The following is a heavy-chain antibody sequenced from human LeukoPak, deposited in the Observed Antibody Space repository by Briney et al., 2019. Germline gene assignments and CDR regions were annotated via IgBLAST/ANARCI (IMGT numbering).Heavy chain of an antibody. CDR1: GGSISSYY. CDR2: IYHTGRT. V-gene: IGHV4-38-2*02. CDR3: ASLGYRGFDY. J-gene: IGHJ4*02. D-gene: IGHD5-24*01. Sequence: SETLSLTCTVSGGSISSYYWGWIRQPPGKGLEWIGSIYHTGRTYYNPSLKSRVTISVDTSKNQFSLKLSSVTAADTAVYYCASLGYRGFDYWGQGTLVTVSS.